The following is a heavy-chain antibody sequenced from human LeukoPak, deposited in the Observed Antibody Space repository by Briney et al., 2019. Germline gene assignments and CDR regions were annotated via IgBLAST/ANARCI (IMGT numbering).Heavy chain of an antibody. J-gene: IGHJ4*02. Sequence: PGGSLRLSCAASGFTFTSYGISWVRQAPGQGLEWMGWISAYNGNTNYAQKLQGRVTMTTDTSTSTAYMELRSLRSDDTAVYYCARVGEGPYYFDYWGQGTLVTVSS. D-gene: IGHD2-21*01. V-gene: IGHV1-18*01. CDR1: GFTFTSYG. CDR3: ARVGEGPYYFDY. CDR2: ISAYNGNT.